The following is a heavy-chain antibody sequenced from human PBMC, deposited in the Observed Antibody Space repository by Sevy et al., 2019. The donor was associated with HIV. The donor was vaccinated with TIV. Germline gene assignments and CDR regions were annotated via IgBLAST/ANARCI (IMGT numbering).Heavy chain of an antibody. CDR3: VKSRWDIVQLSDY. J-gene: IGHJ4*02. Sequence: GGSLRLSCAASGFTFSIHAMSWVRQAPGKGLGWVSVSSGGSIQYADSVKGRFSISRDKSKNTLFLQMNSLGTDDTAVYYCVKSRWDIVQLSDYWGQGTLVTVSS. CDR2: SSGGSI. V-gene: IGHV3-23*01. D-gene: IGHD2-15*01. CDR1: GFTFSIHA.